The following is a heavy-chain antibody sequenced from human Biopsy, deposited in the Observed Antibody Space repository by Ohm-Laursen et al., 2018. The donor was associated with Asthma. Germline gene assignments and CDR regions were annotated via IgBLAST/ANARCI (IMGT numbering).Heavy chain of an antibody. J-gene: IGHJ3*02. CDR3: VRDGTDDAFDI. CDR1: GFSFSNFA. Sequence: SLRLSCAAFGFSFSNFAIHWVRQAPGKGLEWVGVISKDASTQDYADSVKGRFTMARDNSKNTLDLQMNSLREEDAAVYYCVRDGTDDAFDIWGQGTVVSVSS. D-gene: IGHD1-1*01. CDR2: ISKDASTQ. V-gene: IGHV3-30*01.